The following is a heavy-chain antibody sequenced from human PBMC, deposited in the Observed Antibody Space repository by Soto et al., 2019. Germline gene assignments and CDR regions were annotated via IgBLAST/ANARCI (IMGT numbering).Heavy chain of an antibody. CDR3: ARDGTVQLLPNSYFDY. CDR1: VFTFSRYG. Sequence: GGSVRLSCAACVFTFSRYGMHWFRPAPGKGLEWVAVIWYDGSNKYYADSVKGRFTISRDNSKNTLYLKMNSLRAEDTAVYYCARDGTVQLLPNSYFDYWGQGTLVTVSS. V-gene: IGHV3-33*01. J-gene: IGHJ4*02. CDR2: IWYDGSNK. D-gene: IGHD2-15*01.